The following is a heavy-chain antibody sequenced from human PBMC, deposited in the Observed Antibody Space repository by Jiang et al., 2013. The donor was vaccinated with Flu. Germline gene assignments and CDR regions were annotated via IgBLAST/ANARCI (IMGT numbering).Heavy chain of an antibody. J-gene: IGHJ4*02. CDR2: ISYDGSNK. CDR1: GFTFSSYG. CDR3: AKIESLVGAKGYFDY. D-gene: IGHD1-26*01. Sequence: RLSCAASGFTFSSYGMHWVRQAPGKGLEWVAVISYDGSNKYYADSVKGRFTISRDNSKNTLYLQMNSLRAEDTAVYYCAKIESLVGAKGYFDYWGQGTLVTVSS. V-gene: IGHV3-30*18.